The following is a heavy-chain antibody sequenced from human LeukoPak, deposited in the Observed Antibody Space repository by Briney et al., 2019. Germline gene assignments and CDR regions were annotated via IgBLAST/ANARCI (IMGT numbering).Heavy chain of an antibody. CDR1: GFTFSSYA. V-gene: IGHV3-30*14. CDR3: ARAIRIAVAGYFDY. J-gene: IGHJ4*02. CDR2: ISYDGSNK. D-gene: IGHD6-19*01. Sequence: GGSLRLSCAASGFTFSSYAMHWVRQAPGKGLEWVAVISYDGSNKYYADSVKGRFTISRDNSKNTLYLQMNSLRAEDTAVYYWARAIRIAVAGYFDYWGQGTLVTVSS.